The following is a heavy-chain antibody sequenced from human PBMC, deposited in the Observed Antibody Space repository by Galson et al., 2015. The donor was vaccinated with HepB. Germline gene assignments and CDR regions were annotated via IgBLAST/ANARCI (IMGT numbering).Heavy chain of an antibody. D-gene: IGHD7-27*01. V-gene: IGHV6-1*01. CDR3: VRERGDWGAFEYLDV. CDR2: TYYRSKWYN. Sequence: CAISGDSVSSNSAAWNWIRQSPSRGLEWLGRTYYRSKWYNDYAVSVRGRITINPDTSKNQFSLQLNSVIPEDTAVYYCVRERGDWGAFEYLDVWGRGTLVTVSS. J-gene: IGHJ2*01. CDR1: GDSVSSNSAA.